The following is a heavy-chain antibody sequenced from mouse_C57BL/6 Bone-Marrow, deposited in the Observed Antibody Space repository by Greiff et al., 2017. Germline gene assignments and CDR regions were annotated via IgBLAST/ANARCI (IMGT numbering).Heavy chain of an antibody. CDR2: IYPGDGDT. CDR3: AWGCAAFDY. CDR1: GYAFSSSW. D-gene: IGHD3-3*01. V-gene: IGHV1-82*01. Sequence: QVQLKQSGPELVKPGASVKISCKASGYAFSSSWMNWVKQRPGKGLEWIGRIYPGDGDTNYNGKFKGKATLTADKSSSTAYMQLSSLTSEDAAVFFCAWGCAAFDYWGQGTTLTVSS. J-gene: IGHJ2*01.